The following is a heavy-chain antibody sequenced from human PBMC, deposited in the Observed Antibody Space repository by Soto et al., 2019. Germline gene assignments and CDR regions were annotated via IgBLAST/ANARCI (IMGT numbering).Heavy chain of an antibody. CDR1: GFSLSTGGVG. V-gene: IGHV2-5*02. J-gene: IGHJ6*02. CDR3: AHSRCGGYCLQSYSSHYYYGMDV. CDR2: IYWDDDK. D-gene: IGHD2-21*02. Sequence: QITLKESGPSLVKPTQTLTLTCTFSGFSLSTGGVGVSWIRQPPGKALEWLALIYWDDDKRYSPSLRSRLTVTKDTSKNQVVLTMTNMDPVDTATYYCAHSRCGGYCLQSYSSHYYYGMDVWGQGTTVTVSS.